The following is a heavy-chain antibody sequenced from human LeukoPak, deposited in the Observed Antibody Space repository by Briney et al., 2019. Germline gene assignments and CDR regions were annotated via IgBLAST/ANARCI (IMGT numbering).Heavy chain of an antibody. V-gene: IGHV1-2*02. CDR1: GYTFTGYY. Sequence: ASVKVSCKASGYTFTGYYMHWVRQAPGQGLEWMGWINPNSGGTNYAQKFQGRVTMTRDTSISTAYMELSRLRSDDTAVYYCARVGYCSGGSCYTICDYWGQGTLVTVSS. CDR2: INPNSGGT. CDR3: ARVGYCSGGSCYTICDY. D-gene: IGHD2-15*01. J-gene: IGHJ4*02.